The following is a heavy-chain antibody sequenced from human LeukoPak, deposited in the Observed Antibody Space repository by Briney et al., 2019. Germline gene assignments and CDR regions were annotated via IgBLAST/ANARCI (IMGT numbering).Heavy chain of an antibody. J-gene: IGHJ1*01. CDR2: ISGSGGST. V-gene: IGHV3-23*01. CDR1: GFTFSSYA. CDR3: ARDQGWRRTEYFQH. Sequence: GGSLRLSCAASGFTFSSYAMSWVRQAPGKGLEWVSAISGSGGSTYYADSVKGRFTISRDNSKNSLYLQMNSLRAEDTAVYYCARDQGWRRTEYFQHWGQGTLVTASS. D-gene: IGHD2-15*01.